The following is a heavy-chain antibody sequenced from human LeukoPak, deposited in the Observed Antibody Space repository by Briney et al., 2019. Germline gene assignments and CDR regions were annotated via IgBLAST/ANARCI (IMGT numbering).Heavy chain of an antibody. CDR2: ISYDGSNK. Sequence: GRSLRLSCAASGFTFSSYAMHWVRQAPGKGLEWVAVISYDGSNKYYADSVKGRFTISRDNSKNTLYLQMNSLRAEDTAVYYCAKAEAYSSSWYDYWGQGTLVTVSS. V-gene: IGHV3-30*07. J-gene: IGHJ4*02. CDR3: AKAEAYSSSWYDY. CDR1: GFTFSSYA. D-gene: IGHD6-13*01.